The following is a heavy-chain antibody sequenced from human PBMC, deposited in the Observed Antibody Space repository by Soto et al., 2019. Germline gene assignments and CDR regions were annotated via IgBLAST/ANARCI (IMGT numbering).Heavy chain of an antibody. CDR3: ATAAYYDILTGKGAFDI. V-gene: IGHV4-30-4*01. J-gene: IGHJ3*02. CDR2: IYYSGST. CDR1: GGSISSGDYY. D-gene: IGHD3-9*01. Sequence: SETLSLTCNVSGGSISSGDYYWSWIRQPPGKGLEWIGYIYYSGSTYYNPSLKSRVTISVDTSKNQFSLKLSSVTAADTAVYYCATAAYYDILTGKGAFDIWGQGTMVTVSS.